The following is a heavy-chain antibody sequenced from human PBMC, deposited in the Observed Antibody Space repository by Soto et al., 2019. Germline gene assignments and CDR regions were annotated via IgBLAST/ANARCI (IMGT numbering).Heavy chain of an antibody. D-gene: IGHD2-2*01. Sequence: QVQLVQSGAEVKKPGASVKVSCKASGYTFSSYGISWVRQAPGQGLEWMGWINAYNGNTNDAQKLQGRVTRTTDTSTSTAYMELRSLRSDDTAVYYCARRGGRYCSSASCYYYYYMDVWGKGTTVTVSS. CDR1: GYTFSSYG. CDR3: ARRGGRYCSSASCYYYYYMDV. J-gene: IGHJ6*03. CDR2: INAYNGNT. V-gene: IGHV1-18*01.